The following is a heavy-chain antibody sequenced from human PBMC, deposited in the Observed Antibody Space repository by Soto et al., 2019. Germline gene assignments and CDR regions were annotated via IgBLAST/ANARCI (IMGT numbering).Heavy chain of an antibody. D-gene: IGHD3-22*01. V-gene: IGHV3-7*01. CDR1: AFTFSRYW. J-gene: IGHJ5*02. CDR2: IKQDGSEK. Sequence: PGGSLRLSGAASAFTFSRYWMSWVRQAPGKGLEWVANIKQDGSEKYYVDSVKGRFTISRDNAKNSLYLQMNSLRAEDTAVYYCARDSSGYYNVRWFDPWGQGTLVTVSS. CDR3: ARDSSGYYNVRWFDP.